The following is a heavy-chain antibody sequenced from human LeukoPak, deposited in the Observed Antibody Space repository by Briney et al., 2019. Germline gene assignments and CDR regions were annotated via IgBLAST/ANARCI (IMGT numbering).Heavy chain of an antibody. J-gene: IGHJ4*02. Sequence: GESLKISCAASGFTFSSYEMNWVRQAPGKGLEWVSYISSSGSTIYYADSVKGRFTISRDNAKNSLYLQMNSLRAEDTAVYYCARDRPLYCGGDCYTDYWGQGTLVTVSS. D-gene: IGHD2-21*02. CDR2: ISSSGSTI. CDR3: ARDRPLYCGGDCYTDY. V-gene: IGHV3-48*03. CDR1: GFTFSSYE.